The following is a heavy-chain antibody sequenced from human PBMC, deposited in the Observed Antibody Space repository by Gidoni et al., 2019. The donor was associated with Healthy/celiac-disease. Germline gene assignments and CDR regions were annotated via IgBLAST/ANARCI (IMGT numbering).Heavy chain of an antibody. Sequence: QVQLVESGGGVVQPGRSLRLSCAASGFTFSSYAMHWVRQAPGKGLEWVAVISYDGSNKYYADSVKGRFTISRDNSKNTLYLQMNSLRAEDTAVYYCARGDSASSWYDYYYYYGMDVWGQGTTVTVSS. CDR1: GFTFSSYA. D-gene: IGHD6-13*01. J-gene: IGHJ6*02. CDR3: ARGDSASSWYDYYYYYGMDV. CDR2: ISYDGSNK. V-gene: IGHV3-30-3*01.